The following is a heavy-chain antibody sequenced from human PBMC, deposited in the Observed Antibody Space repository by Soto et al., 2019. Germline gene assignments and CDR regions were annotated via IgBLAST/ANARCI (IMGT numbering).Heavy chain of an antibody. V-gene: IGHV1-18*01. CDR3: ARDMRARLYYYYGMDV. CDR1: GGTFSSYA. J-gene: IGHJ6*02. Sequence: ASVKVSCKASGGTFSSYAISWVRQAPGQGLEWMGWISAYNGNTNYAQKLQGRVTMTTDTSTSTAYMELRSLRSDDTAVDYCARDMRARLYYYYGMDVWGQGTTVTAP. D-gene: IGHD6-6*01. CDR2: ISAYNGNT.